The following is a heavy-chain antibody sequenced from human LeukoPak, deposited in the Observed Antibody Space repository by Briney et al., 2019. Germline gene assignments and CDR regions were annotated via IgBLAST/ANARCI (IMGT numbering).Heavy chain of an antibody. J-gene: IGHJ4*02. CDR3: ARHGTISSESYFDY. CDR1: GGSVSSYY. V-gene: IGHV4-59*08. D-gene: IGHD1-14*01. Sequence: PSETLSLTCSVSGGSVSSYYWSWIRQSPGKGLEWIGCIHNSGRTNYNPSLKSRVTGFVDTSKNQVSLRLSSVTAADTAVYYCARHGTISSESYFDYWGQGALVTVSS. CDR2: IHNSGRT.